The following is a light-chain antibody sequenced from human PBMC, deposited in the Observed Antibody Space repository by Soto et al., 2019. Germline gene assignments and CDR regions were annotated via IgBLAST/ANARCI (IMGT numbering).Light chain of an antibody. CDR2: AVS. CDR3: ISYTDRQSYL. V-gene: IGLV2-14*03. J-gene: IGLJ1*01. CDR1: SSDIGSYNH. Sequence: SALTQPASVSGSPGQSITISCSGTSSDIGSYNHVAWYQQFPGKSPKLMIYAVSDRPSGVSDRFSGSKSGITASLTISGLQTEDEADYYCISYTDRQSYLFGTGTQLTVL.